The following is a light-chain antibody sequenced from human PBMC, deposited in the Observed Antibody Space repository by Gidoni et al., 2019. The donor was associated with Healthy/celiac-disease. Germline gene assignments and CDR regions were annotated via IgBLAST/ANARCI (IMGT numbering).Light chain of an antibody. CDR3: QQRSNWPPWT. CDR2: DAS. Sequence: EIVLTQSPATLPLSPGEIATLSCRASQSVSSYLAWYQQKPGQAPRLLIYDASNRATGIPARFSGSGSGTDFTLNISSLEPEDFAVYYCQQRSNWPPWTFGQGTKVEIK. J-gene: IGKJ1*01. V-gene: IGKV3-11*01. CDR1: QSVSSY.